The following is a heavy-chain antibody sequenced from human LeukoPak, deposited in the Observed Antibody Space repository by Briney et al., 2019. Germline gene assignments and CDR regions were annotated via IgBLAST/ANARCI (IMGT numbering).Heavy chain of an antibody. D-gene: IGHD2-21*02. V-gene: IGHV3-49*03. CDR2: IRSKAYGGTT. Sequence: GGSLRLSCTASGFTFGDYAMSWFRQAPGEGLGWVGFIRSKAYGGTTEYAASVKGRFTISRDDSKSIAYLQMNSLKTEDTAVYYCTTLRGYCGGDCSDWGQGTLVTVSS. CDR3: TTLRGYCGGDCSD. CDR1: GFTFGDYA. J-gene: IGHJ1*01.